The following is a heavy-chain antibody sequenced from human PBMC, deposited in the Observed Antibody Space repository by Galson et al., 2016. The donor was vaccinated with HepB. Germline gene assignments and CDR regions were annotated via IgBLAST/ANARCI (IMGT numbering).Heavy chain of an antibody. J-gene: IGHJ1*01. Sequence: ETLSLTCSVSGGSIKDSQYYWGWIRQAPGKGLEWIGTISFDGTAYSSASLKSRVTLFVDTSMNQFSLQLISMTAADTALYYCVRQQYGVGAALWGRGALVTVSS. CDR3: VRQQYGVGAAL. D-gene: IGHD1-26*01. V-gene: IGHV4-39*01. CDR1: GGSIKDSQYY. CDR2: ISFDGTA.